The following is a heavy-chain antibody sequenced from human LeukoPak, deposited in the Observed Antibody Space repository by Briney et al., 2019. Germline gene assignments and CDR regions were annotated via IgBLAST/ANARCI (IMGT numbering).Heavy chain of an antibody. D-gene: IGHD2-2*01. CDR2: VSYSGNT. CDR3: ARHKGYCSSTSCRYTYYYMDV. V-gene: IGHV4-59*08. CDR1: GGSISSYY. Sequence: SETLSLTCTVSGGSISSYYWSWIRQPPGKRLEWIGYVSYSGNTNYNPSFKSRVTISVDTSKNQFSLKLSSVTAADTAVYYCARHKGYCSSTSCRYTYYYMDVWGKGTTVTVSS. J-gene: IGHJ6*03.